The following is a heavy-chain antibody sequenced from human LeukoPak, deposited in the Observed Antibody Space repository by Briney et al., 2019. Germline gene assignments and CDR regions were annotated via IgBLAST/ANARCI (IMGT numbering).Heavy chain of an antibody. CDR3: VKEGAGFQNGMDV. J-gene: IGHJ6*02. CDR1: GFTFSSYG. CDR2: ISYDGSNR. Sequence: GRSLRLSCAASGFTFSSYGMHWVRQAPGKELEWVAVISYDGSNRYYADSVKGRFTISRDNSKNTLYLQMNSLRAEDTAVYYCVKEGAGFQNGMDVWGQGTTVTVSS. D-gene: IGHD2/OR15-2a*01. V-gene: IGHV3-30*18.